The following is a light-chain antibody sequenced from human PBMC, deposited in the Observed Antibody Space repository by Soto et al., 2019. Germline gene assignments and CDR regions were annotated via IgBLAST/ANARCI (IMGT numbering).Light chain of an antibody. CDR2: FNT. CDR3: AAWDDSLTDLL. J-gene: IGLJ2*01. CDR1: GSNIGSNA. V-gene: IGLV1-44*01. Sequence: QLVLTQPPSASGTPGQRVTFSCSGSGSNIGSNAVNWYQQLPGTAPKLLIYFNTQRPSGVPGRFSGSKSGTSASLAISGLQSEDEADYYCAAWDDSLTDLLIGGGTKLTVL.